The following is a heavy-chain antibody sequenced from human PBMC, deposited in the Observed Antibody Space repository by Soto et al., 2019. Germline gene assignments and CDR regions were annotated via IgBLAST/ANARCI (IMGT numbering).Heavy chain of an antibody. CDR3: ARVPIFGAECPY. CDR1: GFTLSSYW. Sequence: EVQLVESGGGLVQPGGSLRLSCAASGFTLSSYWMHWVRQAPGKGLVWVSRINSDGSSTSYADSVKGRFTISRDNAKNTLYLQMNSLRAEDTAVYYCARVPIFGAECPYWGQGTLVTVSS. D-gene: IGHD3-3*01. V-gene: IGHV3-74*01. CDR2: INSDGSST. J-gene: IGHJ4*02.